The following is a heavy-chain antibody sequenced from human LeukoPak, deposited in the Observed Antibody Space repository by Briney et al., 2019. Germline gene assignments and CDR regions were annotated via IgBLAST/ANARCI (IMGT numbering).Heavy chain of an antibody. V-gene: IGHV4-59*12. CDR1: GGSISSYY. Sequence: PSETLSLTCTVSGGSISSYYWSWIRQPPGKGLEWIGYIYYRGSTNYNPSLKSRVTMSVDTSKNQFSLKLSSVTAADTAVYYCAREDYGDLDYWGQGTLVTVSS. CDR3: AREDYGDLDY. D-gene: IGHD4-17*01. CDR2: IYYRGST. J-gene: IGHJ4*02.